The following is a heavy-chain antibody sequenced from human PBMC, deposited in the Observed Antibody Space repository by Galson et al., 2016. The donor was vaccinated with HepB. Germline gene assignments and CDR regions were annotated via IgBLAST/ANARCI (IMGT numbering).Heavy chain of an antibody. Sequence: SETLSLTCTVAGDSFNSDYGGWIRQPPGKGLEWIGFIYYSGSTSYNPPPDSRVTISMDTSKSQFSLPLTSVPAADPAVYYRARGGIAMGLDDWGPGTLVAVSS. D-gene: IGHD5-24*01. V-gene: IGHV4-59*01. CDR2: IYYSGST. CDR1: GDSFNSDY. CDR3: ARGGIAMGLDD. J-gene: IGHJ4*02.